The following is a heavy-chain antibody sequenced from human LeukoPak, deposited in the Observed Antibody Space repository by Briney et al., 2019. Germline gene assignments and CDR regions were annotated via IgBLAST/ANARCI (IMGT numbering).Heavy chain of an antibody. D-gene: IGHD6-19*01. V-gene: IGHV3-23*01. Sequence: GGSLRLSCAASGFTFSNYAMAWVRQAPGKGLEWVSGISDSGGRTYYADSVKGRFTISRDNSKNTVYLQMNSLRAEETAVYYCARVGPSSGDYFDYWGQGTLVTVSS. CDR1: GFTFSNYA. J-gene: IGHJ4*02. CDR2: ISDSGGRT. CDR3: ARVGPSSGDYFDY.